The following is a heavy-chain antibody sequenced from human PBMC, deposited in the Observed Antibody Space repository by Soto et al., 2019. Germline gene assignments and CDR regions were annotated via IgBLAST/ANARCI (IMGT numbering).Heavy chain of an antibody. CDR1: GFTFSSYW. Sequence: GGSLRLSCAASGFTFSSYWMSWVRQAPGKGLEWVANIKQDGSEKYYVDSVKGRFTIPRDNAKNSLYLQMNSLRAEDTAVYYCARVGGFGEFNFDYWGQGTLVTVSS. CDR3: ARVGGFGEFNFDY. V-gene: IGHV3-7*01. D-gene: IGHD3-10*01. CDR2: IKQDGSEK. J-gene: IGHJ4*02.